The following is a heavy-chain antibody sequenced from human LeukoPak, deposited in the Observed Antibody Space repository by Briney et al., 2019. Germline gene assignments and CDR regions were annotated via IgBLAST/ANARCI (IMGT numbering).Heavy chain of an antibody. CDR2: ISYDGSNK. CDR3: ARSKFEVVPAAILYYYYGMDV. Sequence: TGRSLRLSCAASGFTFSSYAMHWVRQAPGKGLEWVAVISYDGSNKYYADSVKGRFTISRDNSKNTLYLQMNSLRAEDTAVYYCARSKFEVVPAAILYYYYGMDVWGQGTTVTVSS. V-gene: IGHV3-30*04. J-gene: IGHJ6*02. CDR1: GFTFSSYA. D-gene: IGHD2-2*02.